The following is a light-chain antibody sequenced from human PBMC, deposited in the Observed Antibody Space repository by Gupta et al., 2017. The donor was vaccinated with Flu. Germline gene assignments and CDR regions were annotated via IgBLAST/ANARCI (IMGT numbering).Light chain of an antibody. CDR3: QQYGSSPYS. V-gene: IGKV3-20*01. Sequence: EIELTQSPDTLCLSPGERATLSCRASQSVSSSSLAWYQQKPGQAPRLLIYGASSRATGIPDRFTGSGSGTDFTLTISRLEPEDFAVYFCQQYGSSPYSFGQGTKLEIK. CDR1: QSVSSSS. J-gene: IGKJ2*03. CDR2: GAS.